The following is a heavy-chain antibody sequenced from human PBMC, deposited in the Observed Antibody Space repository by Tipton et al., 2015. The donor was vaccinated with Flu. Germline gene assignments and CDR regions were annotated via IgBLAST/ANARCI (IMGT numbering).Heavy chain of an antibody. Sequence: LRLSCTVSGGSVSSGSYYWSWIRQPPGKGLEWIGYIYYSGSTNYNPSLKSRVTISVDTSKNQFSLKLSSVTAADTAVYYCARGVLRFLEAAAEYYFDYWGQGTLVTVSS. V-gene: IGHV4-61*01. D-gene: IGHD3-3*01. J-gene: IGHJ4*02. CDR1: GGSVSSGSYY. CDR2: IYYSGST. CDR3: ARGVLRFLEAAAEYYFDY.